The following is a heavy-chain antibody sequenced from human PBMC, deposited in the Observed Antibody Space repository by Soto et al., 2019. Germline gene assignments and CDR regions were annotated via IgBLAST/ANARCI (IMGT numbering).Heavy chain of an antibody. J-gene: IGHJ5*02. D-gene: IGHD2-2*01. V-gene: IGHV4-38-2*01. CDR1: GFSINSAYY. CDR2: IYYSGST. CDR3: AQTAGGGFCSSSSCSLLNWFDP. Sequence: KASETLSLTCAVSGFSINSAYYWGWVRQPPGKGLEWIGSIYYSGSTHYNPSLKSRVTISLDRPKNQFSLDLTSVTAADTAVYYCAQTAGGGFCSSSSCSLLNWFDPWGQGTLVTVSS.